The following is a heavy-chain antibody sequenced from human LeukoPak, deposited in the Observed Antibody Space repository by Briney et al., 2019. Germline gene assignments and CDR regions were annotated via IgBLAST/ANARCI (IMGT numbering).Heavy chain of an antibody. D-gene: IGHD4-17*01. CDR2: IYYRGST. J-gene: IGHJ4*02. CDR3: ARQSYGDYFDY. Sequence: PSETLSLTCTVSGGSISSYYWSWIRQPPGKGLEWIGYIYYRGSTSYNPSLKSRVTMLVDTSKNQFSLKLSSATAADTAVYYCARQSYGDYFDYWGQGTLVTVSS. CDR1: GGSISSYY. V-gene: IGHV4-59*08.